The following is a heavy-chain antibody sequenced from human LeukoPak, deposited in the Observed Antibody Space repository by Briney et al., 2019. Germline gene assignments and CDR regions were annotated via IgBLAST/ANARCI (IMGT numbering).Heavy chain of an antibody. D-gene: IGHD3-22*01. CDR1: GGSISSYY. J-gene: IGHJ3*02. Sequence: SETPSLTCSVSGGSISSYYWSWFRQPPGKGLEWIGHIYYNGNTNYNPSLKSRVTISVDTSKSQFSLKLTSVTAADTAVYYCTRVKGYYDSSGYYKAHTFDIWGQGTMVTVSS. CDR3: TRVKGYYDSSGYYKAHTFDI. V-gene: IGHV4-59*01. CDR2: IYYNGNT.